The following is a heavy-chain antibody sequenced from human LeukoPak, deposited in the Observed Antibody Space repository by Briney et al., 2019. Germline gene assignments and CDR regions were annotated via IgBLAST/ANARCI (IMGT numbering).Heavy chain of an antibody. Sequence: PGVSLRLSRAASGFSFSTYWMTWVRQAPGKGLEWVANIKPDGSQKYCVDSVKGRFTISRDNAKNSLYLQMNSLRAEDTAVYYCARTPAYCGGDCYLFDYWGQGTLVTVSS. CDR3: ARTPAYCGGDCYLFDY. CDR2: IKPDGSQK. V-gene: IGHV3-7*03. CDR1: GFSFSTYW. D-gene: IGHD2-21*02. J-gene: IGHJ4*02.